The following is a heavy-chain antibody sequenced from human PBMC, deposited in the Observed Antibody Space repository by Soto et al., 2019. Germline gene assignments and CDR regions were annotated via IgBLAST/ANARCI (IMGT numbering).Heavy chain of an antibody. V-gene: IGHV3-7*01. Sequence: EVQLVESGGGLVQPGGSLRLSCAASGFTFSSYWMSWVRQAPGKGLEWVANIKQDGSEKYYVDSVKGRFTISRANAKNSLSLQMNSLRAEDTAVYYCARVRTPFKYYFDYWGHGTLVTVSS. CDR1: GFTFSSYW. CDR2: IKQDGSEK. CDR3: ARVRTPFKYYFDY. J-gene: IGHJ4*01.